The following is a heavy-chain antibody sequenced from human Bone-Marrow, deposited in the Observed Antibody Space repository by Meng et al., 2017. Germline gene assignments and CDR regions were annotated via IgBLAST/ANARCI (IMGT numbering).Heavy chain of an antibody. CDR1: GGSISSSSYY. CDR3: VRHKYNYGQSPFDY. CDR2: IDYSGST. V-gene: IGHV4-39*01. Sequence: QLQLQESGPGLVKTSETLSLICTVSGGSISSSSYYWGWIRQPPGKALEWTGSIDYSGSTYYNPSLKSRVTISADTSKNQFSLKLSSVTAADTAVYYCVRHKYNYGQSPFDYWGQGTLVTVSS. D-gene: IGHD5-18*01. J-gene: IGHJ4*02.